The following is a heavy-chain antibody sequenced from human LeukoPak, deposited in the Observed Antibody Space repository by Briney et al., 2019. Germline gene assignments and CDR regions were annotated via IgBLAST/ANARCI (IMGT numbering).Heavy chain of an antibody. CDR2: INPNSGGT. CDR3: ARERQLGYNWFDP. D-gene: IGHD6-6*01. CDR1: GYTFTSYD. J-gene: IGHJ5*02. V-gene: IGHV1-2*02. Sequence: ASVKVSCKASGYTFTSYDINWVRQAPGQGLEWMGWINPNSGGTNYAQKFQGRVTMTRDTSISTAYMELSRLRSDDTAVYYCARERQLGYNWFDPWGQGTLVTVSS.